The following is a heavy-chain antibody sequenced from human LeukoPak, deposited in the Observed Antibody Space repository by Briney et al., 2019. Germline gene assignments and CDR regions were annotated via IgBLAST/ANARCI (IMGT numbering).Heavy chain of an antibody. V-gene: IGHV4-4*09. Sequence: SETLSLTCTVSGGSIDSYYWSWIRQPPGKGLEYIGYIYTSGKTNYNPSLKSRVTISADTSKNQFSLKLSSVTAADTAVYYCASRVATGTTSYYYYYMDVWGKGTTVTVSS. CDR2: IYTSGKT. CDR3: ASRVATGTTSYYYYYMDV. D-gene: IGHD1-7*01. CDR1: GGSIDSYY. J-gene: IGHJ6*03.